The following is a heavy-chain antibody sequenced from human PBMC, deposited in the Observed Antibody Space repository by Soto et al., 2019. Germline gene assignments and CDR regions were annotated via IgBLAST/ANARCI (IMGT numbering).Heavy chain of an antibody. CDR1: GGSISSGGYY. CDR3: ATSPPPSSNNWFDP. D-gene: IGHD2-2*01. CDR2: IYYSGST. V-gene: IGHV4-31*03. Sequence: QVQLQESGPGLVKPSQTLSLTCTVSGGSISSGGYYWSWIRQHPGKGLEWIGYIYYSGSTYYNPSLKSRVTISVDTSKNPFSLKLSSVTAADTAVYYCATSPPPSSNNWFDPWGQGTLVTVSS. J-gene: IGHJ5*02.